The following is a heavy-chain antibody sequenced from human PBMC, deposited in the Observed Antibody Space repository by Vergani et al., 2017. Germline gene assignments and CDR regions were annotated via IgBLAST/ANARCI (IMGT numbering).Heavy chain of an antibody. J-gene: IGHJ3*02. CDR2: IIPILGIA. D-gene: IGHD5-18*01. CDR3: AREGGYSYGYYAFDI. CDR1: GGTFSSYA. Sequence: QVQLVQSGAEVKKPGSSVKVSCKASGGTFSSYAISWVRQAPGQGLEWMGRIIPILGIANYAQKFQGRVTITADKSTSTAYMELSSLRSADTAVYYCAREGGYSYGYYAFDIWGQGTMVTVSS. V-gene: IGHV1-69*04.